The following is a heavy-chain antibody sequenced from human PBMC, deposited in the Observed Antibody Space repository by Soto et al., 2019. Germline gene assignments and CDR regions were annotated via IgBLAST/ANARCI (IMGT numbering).Heavy chain of an antibody. V-gene: IGHV3-NL1*01. Sequence: QPGGSLRLSCAASGFTFSSYAMHWVRQAPGEGQGLRRGLVWVSRINSDGSNKYYADSVKGRFTISRDNSKNTLYLQMNSLRAEDTAVYYCANIILRYFDWLPDAFDIWGQGTMVTVSS. D-gene: IGHD3-9*01. CDR2: INSDGSNK. CDR1: GFTFSSYA. J-gene: IGHJ3*02. CDR3: ANIILRYFDWLPDAFDI.